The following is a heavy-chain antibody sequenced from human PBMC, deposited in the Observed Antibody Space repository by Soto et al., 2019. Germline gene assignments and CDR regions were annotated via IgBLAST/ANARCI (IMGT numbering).Heavy chain of an antibody. D-gene: IGHD5-12*01. CDR3: ARDRDGGYGAPYDAFDI. CDR1: GFTFSSYA. V-gene: IGHV3-30-3*01. CDR2: ISYDGSNK. Sequence: QVQLVESGGGVVQPGRSLRLSCAASGFTFSSYAMHWVRQAPGKGLEWVAVISYDGSNKYYADSVKGRFTISRDNSKNTLYLQMNSLRAEDMAVYYCARDRDGGYGAPYDAFDIWGQGTMVTVSS. J-gene: IGHJ3*02.